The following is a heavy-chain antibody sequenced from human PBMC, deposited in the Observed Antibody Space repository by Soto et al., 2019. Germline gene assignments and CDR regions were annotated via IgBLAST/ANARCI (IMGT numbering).Heavy chain of an antibody. CDR2: IIPIFGTA. D-gene: IGHD4-17*01. J-gene: IGHJ3*02. V-gene: IGHV1-69*13. CDR1: GGTFSSYA. Sequence: GASVKVSFKASGGTFSSYAISWVRQAPGQGLEWMGGIIPIFGTANYAQKFQGRVTITADESTSTAYMELSSLRSEDTAVYYCARDQGATVPGAFDIWGQGTMVTVSS. CDR3: ARDQGATVPGAFDI.